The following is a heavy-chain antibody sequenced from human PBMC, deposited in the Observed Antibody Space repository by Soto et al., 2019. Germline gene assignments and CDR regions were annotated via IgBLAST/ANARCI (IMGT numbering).Heavy chain of an antibody. Sequence: PGGSLRLSCAASGFTFSSYGMHWVRQAPGKGLEWVAVIWYDGSNKYHADSVKGRFTISRDNSKNTLYLQMNSLRAEDTAVYYCARELVLSGYCSSTSCYPLVNYYYYYGMDVWGQGTTVTVSS. D-gene: IGHD2-2*03. J-gene: IGHJ6*02. CDR1: GFTFSSYG. CDR3: ARELVLSGYCSSTSCYPLVNYYYYYGMDV. CDR2: IWYDGSNK. V-gene: IGHV3-33*01.